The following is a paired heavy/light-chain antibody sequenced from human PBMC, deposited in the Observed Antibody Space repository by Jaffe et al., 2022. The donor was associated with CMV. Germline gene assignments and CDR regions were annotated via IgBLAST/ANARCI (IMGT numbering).Heavy chain of an antibody. Sequence: EVQLVESGGGLVQPGGSLRLSCAASGFTFSSYAMSWVRQAPGKGLEWVSAISGSGGSTYYADSVKGRFTISRDNSKNTLYLQMNSLRAEDTAVYYCANELMIVVVIKEYYFDYWGQGTLVTVSS. CDR1: GFTFSSYA. D-gene: IGHD3-22*01. CDR3: ANELMIVVVIKEYYFDY. V-gene: IGHV3-23*04. J-gene: IGHJ4*02. CDR2: ISGSGGST.
Light chain of an antibody. V-gene: IGLV3-10*01. CDR3: YSTDSSGNHRV. CDR1: ALPKKY. J-gene: IGLJ1*01. Sequence: SYELTQPPSVSVSPGQTARITCSGDALPKKYAYWYQQKSGQAPVLVIYEDSKRPSGIPERFSGSSSGTMATLTISGAQVEDEADYYCYSTDSSGNHRVFGTGTKVTVL. CDR2: EDS.